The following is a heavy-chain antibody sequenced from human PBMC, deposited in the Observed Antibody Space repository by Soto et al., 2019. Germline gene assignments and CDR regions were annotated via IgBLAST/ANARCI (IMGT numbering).Heavy chain of an antibody. Sequence: GGSLRLSXAASGFTVSSNYMSWVRQAPGKGLEWVSVIYSGGSTYYADSVKGRFTISRDNSKNTLYLQMNSLRAEDTAVYYCAREVRGVIGFDIWGQGTMVTVSS. V-gene: IGHV3-53*01. CDR3: AREVRGVIGFDI. CDR1: GFTVSSNY. J-gene: IGHJ3*02. D-gene: IGHD3-10*01. CDR2: IYSGGST.